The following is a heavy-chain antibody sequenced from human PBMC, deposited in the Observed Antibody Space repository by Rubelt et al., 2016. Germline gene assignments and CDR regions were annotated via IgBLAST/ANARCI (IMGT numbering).Heavy chain of an antibody. CDR3: ARSDGYIDY. CDR1: GDSVSSNSVT. J-gene: IGHJ4*02. D-gene: IGHD5-24*01. Sequence: GLVKPSQTLSLPCAISGDSVSSNSVTWNWIRQSPSRGLEYLGRTYYRSTWYYDYAVSVKSRITINPDTSKNQLSLQLNSVTPEDTAVYYCARSDGYIDYWGQGTLVTVSS. CDR2: TYYRSTWYY. V-gene: IGHV6-1*02.